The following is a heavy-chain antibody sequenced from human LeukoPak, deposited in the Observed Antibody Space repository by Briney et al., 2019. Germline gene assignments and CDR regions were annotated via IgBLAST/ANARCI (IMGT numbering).Heavy chain of an antibody. J-gene: IGHJ6*02. CDR2: IIPIFGTA. V-gene: IGHV1-69*13. Sequence: ASVTVSCKASGGTFSSYAISWVRQAPGQGLEWMGGIIPIFGTANYAQEFQGRVTITADESTSTAYMELSSLRSEDTAVYYCARLAAAGPRGMDVWGQGTTVTVSS. CDR3: ARLAAAGPRGMDV. CDR1: GGTFSSYA. D-gene: IGHD6-13*01.